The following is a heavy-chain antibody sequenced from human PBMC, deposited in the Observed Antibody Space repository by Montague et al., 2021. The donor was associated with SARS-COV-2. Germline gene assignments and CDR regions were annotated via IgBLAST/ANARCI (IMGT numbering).Heavy chain of an antibody. D-gene: IGHD2-21*01. CDR2: INHSGST. CDR3: AREVRGRIVVVIAIPYYYFDY. J-gene: IGHJ4*02. CDR1: GGSYRGDD. V-gene: IGHV4-34*01. Sequence: SETLSLTCAIYGGSYRGDDWSWIRQNPGKGQEWNGEINHSGSTNYNPSLKSRVTISVDTSKNQFSLKLSSVTAADTAVYYCAREVRGRIVVVIAIPYYYFDYWGQGTLVTVS.